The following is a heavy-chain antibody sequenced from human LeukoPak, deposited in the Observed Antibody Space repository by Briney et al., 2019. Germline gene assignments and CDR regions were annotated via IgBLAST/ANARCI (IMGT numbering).Heavy chain of an antibody. CDR1: GYSFTSYW. CDR2: IDPSDSYT. J-gene: IGHJ4*02. CDR3: ARQGLLWFGELLPPFDY. D-gene: IGHD3-10*01. Sequence: GESLRISCKGSGYSFTSYWISWVRQMPGKGLEWTGRIDPSDSYTNYSPSFQGHVTISADKSISTAYLQWSSLKASDTAMYYCARQGLLWFGELLPPFDYWGQGTLVTVSS. V-gene: IGHV5-10-1*01.